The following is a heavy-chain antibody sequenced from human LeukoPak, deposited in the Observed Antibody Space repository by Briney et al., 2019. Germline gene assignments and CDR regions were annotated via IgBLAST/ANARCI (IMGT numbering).Heavy chain of an antibody. CDR1: GDSVSSNSAA. CDR2: TYHRSKWYS. CDR3: ARELLWFGELLGVWFDP. Sequence: SQTLSLTCAISGDSVSSNSAAWNWIRQSPSRGLEWLGRTYHRSKWYSDYAVSVKSRITINPDTSKNQFSLQLNSVTPEDTAVYYCARELLWFGELLGVWFDPWGQGTLVTVSS. J-gene: IGHJ5*02. D-gene: IGHD3-10*01. V-gene: IGHV6-1*01.